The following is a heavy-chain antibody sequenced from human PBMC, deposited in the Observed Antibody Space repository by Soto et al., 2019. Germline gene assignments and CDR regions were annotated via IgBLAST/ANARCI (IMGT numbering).Heavy chain of an antibody. D-gene: IGHD3-22*01. CDR2: ISYDGSNK. J-gene: IGHJ4*02. CDR1: GFTFSSYA. V-gene: IGHV3-30-3*01. Sequence: QVQLVESGGGVVQPGRSLRLSCAASGFTFSSYAMHWVRQAPGKGLEWVAVISYDGSNKYYADSVKGRFTISRDNSKNTLYLQMNSLRAEDTAVYYCARDSVGAGPAIDPMVPMIAVTFDYWGQGTLVTVSS. CDR3: ARDSVGAGPAIDPMVPMIAVTFDY.